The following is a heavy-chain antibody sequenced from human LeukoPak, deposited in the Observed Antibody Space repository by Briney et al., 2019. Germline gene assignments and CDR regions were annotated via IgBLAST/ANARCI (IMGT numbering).Heavy chain of an antibody. V-gene: IGHV3-21*04. CDR1: GFTFSSYS. J-gene: IGHJ4*02. CDR3: ARGPPHDY. CDR2: MSSSRSYI. Sequence: PGGSLRLSCAASGFTFSSYSMNWVRQAPGKGLEWVSSMSSSRSYIYYADSLKGRFTISRDNAKNSLYLQMNSLRAEDTAVYYCARGPPHDYWGQGTLVTVSS.